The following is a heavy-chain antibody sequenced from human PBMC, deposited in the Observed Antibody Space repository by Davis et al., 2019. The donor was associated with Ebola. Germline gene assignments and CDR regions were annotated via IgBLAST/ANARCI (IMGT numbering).Heavy chain of an antibody. CDR1: GFTVSSNY. CDR3: ARDLVAARPYGMDV. Sequence: LKISCAASGFTVSSNYMSWVRQAPGKGLEWVSVIYSGGSTYYADSVKGRFTISRDNSKNTLYLQMNSLRAEDTAVYYCARDLVAARPYGMDVWGQGTTVTVS. D-gene: IGHD6-6*01. V-gene: IGHV3-53*01. CDR2: IYSGGST. J-gene: IGHJ6*02.